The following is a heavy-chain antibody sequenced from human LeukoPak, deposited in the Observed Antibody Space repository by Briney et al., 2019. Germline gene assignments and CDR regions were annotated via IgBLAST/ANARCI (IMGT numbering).Heavy chain of an antibody. Sequence: GASVKHSCKASGYTFTGYYMHWVREAPGQGLEWMGWINPNSGGTNYAQKFQGRVTMTRDTSISTAYMELSRLRSDDTAVYYCARDLTTYYYGSGSYLGFDYWGQGTLVTVSS. CDR2: INPNSGGT. CDR3: ARDLTTYYYGSGSYLGFDY. D-gene: IGHD3-10*01. J-gene: IGHJ4*02. V-gene: IGHV1-2*02. CDR1: GYTFTGYY.